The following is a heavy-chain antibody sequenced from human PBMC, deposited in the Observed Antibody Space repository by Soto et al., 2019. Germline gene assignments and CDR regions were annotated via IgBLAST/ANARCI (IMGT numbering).Heavy chain of an antibody. CDR1: GYTFTSYG. D-gene: IGHD5-18*01. CDR3: AIDRPRGYSSSDY. V-gene: IGHV1-18*01. CDR2: ISAYNGNT. Sequence: ASVKGSCKAAGYTFTSYGISWVRQAPGQGLEWMGWISAYNGNTNYAQKLQGRVTMTTDTSTSTAYMELRSLRSDDTAVYYWAIDRPRGYSSSDYRGPATLVTRSS. J-gene: IGHJ4*02.